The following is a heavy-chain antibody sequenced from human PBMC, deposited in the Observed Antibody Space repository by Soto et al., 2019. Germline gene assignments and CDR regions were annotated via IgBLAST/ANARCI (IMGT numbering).Heavy chain of an antibody. CDR3: AREGPAPYYYYGMDV. CDR2: ISAYNGNT. V-gene: IGHV1-18*01. Sequence: QVQLVQSGGEVKKPGASVKVSCKTSGYSFTTYGISWVRQAPGQGLEWMGWISAYNGNTNYAQKLQGRVTMTTDTATSKAYVELRSLRSDDKAVYYCAREGPAPYYYYGMDVWGQGSTVTVSS. J-gene: IGHJ6*02. CDR1: GYSFTTYG.